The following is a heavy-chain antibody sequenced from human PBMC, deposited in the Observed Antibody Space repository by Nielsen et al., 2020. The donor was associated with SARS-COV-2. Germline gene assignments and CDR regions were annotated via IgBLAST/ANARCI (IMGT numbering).Heavy chain of an antibody. J-gene: IGHJ4*02. CDR1: GGTFSSYA. CDR2: MIPIFGTA. Sequence: SVNVSCKATGGTFSSYASSWVRQPPGQGLEWMGGMIPIFGTANNAQKLQGRVTMNTDTSTSTADMELRRLRSDDTVVYYCAGVGSSGCYYLGQGTLVDFSS. V-gene: IGHV1-69*05. CDR3: AGVGSSGCYY. D-gene: IGHD6-19*01.